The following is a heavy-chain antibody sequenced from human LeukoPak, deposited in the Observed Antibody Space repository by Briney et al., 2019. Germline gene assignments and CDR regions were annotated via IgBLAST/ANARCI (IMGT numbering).Heavy chain of an antibody. Sequence: GGPLRLSCATFGFAFRDYWMTWVRQVPGKGLEWVSNINREGNEKYYVDSVKGRFTISRDNDNNSVDLQMDSLRVEDTAVYYCARVGTWELQRVFDFWGQGTLVTVSS. J-gene: IGHJ4*02. V-gene: IGHV3-7*01. CDR2: INREGNEK. CDR3: ARVGTWELQRVFDF. CDR1: GFAFRDYW. D-gene: IGHD1-26*01.